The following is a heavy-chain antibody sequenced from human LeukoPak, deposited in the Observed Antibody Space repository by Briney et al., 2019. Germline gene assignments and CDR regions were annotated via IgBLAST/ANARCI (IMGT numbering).Heavy chain of an antibody. V-gene: IGHV3-23*01. D-gene: IGHD3-10*01. Sequence: PGGSLRLSCAASGFTFTKYGMSWVRQAPGKGLEWISTISDSGAYTYYADFVKGRFTVSRDNSKNMVFLEVNSLRAEDTATYFCAKGRILWFGEQSDFDYWGQGTLATVSS. CDR2: ISDSGAYT. CDR1: GFTFTKYG. J-gene: IGHJ4*02. CDR3: AKGRILWFGEQSDFDY.